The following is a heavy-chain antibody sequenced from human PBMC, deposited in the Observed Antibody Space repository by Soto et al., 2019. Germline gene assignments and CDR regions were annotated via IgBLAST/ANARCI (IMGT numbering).Heavy chain of an antibody. CDR2: ISGSGGST. D-gene: IGHD3-10*01. J-gene: IGHJ4*02. CDR3: AKDHGSGKSSHPDY. CDR1: GFTFSSYA. V-gene: IGHV3-23*01. Sequence: GGSLRLSCAASGFTFSSYAMSWVRQAPGKGLEWVSAISGSGGSTYYADSVKGRFTISRDNSKNTLYLQMNSLRAEDTAVYYCAKDHGSGKSSHPDYWGQGTLVTVSS.